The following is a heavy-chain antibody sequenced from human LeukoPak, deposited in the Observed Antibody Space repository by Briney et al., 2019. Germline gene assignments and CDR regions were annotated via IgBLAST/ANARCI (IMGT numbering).Heavy chain of an antibody. J-gene: IGHJ4*02. CDR3: ASNLYDFWSGYYTLDY. V-gene: IGHV4-34*01. CDR1: GGSFSGYY. D-gene: IGHD3-3*01. CDR2: INHSGST. Sequence: PSETLSLTCAVYGGSFSGYYWSWIRQPPGKGLEWIGEINHSGSTNYNPSLKSRVTISVDTSKNQFSLKLSPVTAADTAVYYCASNLYDFWSGYYTLDYWGQGTLVTVSS.